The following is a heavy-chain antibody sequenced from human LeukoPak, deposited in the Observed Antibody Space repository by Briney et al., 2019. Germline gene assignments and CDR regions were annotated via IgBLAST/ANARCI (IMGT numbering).Heavy chain of an antibody. D-gene: IGHD3-10*01. CDR1: GYSFTSYY. CDR3: TRDSPSDAWFDP. J-gene: IGHJ5*02. V-gene: IGHV1-46*01. CDR2: INSSGGST. Sequence: ASVKVSCKASGYSFTSYYMHWVRQAPGQGLEWMGIINSSGGSTSYAQKFQGRVTMTRDTSTSTVYMELSSLRFEDTAVYYCTRDSPSDAWFDPWGQGTLVTVSS.